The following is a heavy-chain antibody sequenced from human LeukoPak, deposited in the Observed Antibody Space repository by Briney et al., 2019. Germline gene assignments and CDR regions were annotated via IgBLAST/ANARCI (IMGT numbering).Heavy chain of an antibody. CDR2: IYHSGST. Sequence: PSETLSLTCTVSGGSISSTTYYWGWIRQPPGKGLEWIGSIYHSGSTYYNPSLKSRVTISVDTSKNQFSLKLSSVTAADTAVYYCARVDPIVGALLGRDGAFDIWGQGTMVTVSS. V-gene: IGHV4-39*07. CDR1: GGSISSTTYY. D-gene: IGHD1-26*01. J-gene: IGHJ3*02. CDR3: ARVDPIVGALLGRDGAFDI.